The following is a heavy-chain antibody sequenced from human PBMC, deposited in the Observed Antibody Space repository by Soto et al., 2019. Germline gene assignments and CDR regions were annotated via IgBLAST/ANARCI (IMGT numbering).Heavy chain of an antibody. CDR2: IYYSGST. V-gene: IGHV4-59*01. D-gene: IGHD6-6*01. Sequence: SGTMSLTCTVAGRYISSYWWRWLRQPPGKGLEWIGYIYYSGSTNYNPSLKSRVTISVDTSKNQFSLKLSSVTAADTAVYYCARDVGLEHSSSSTFDPWGQGTLVTVSS. J-gene: IGHJ5*02. CDR3: ARDVGLEHSSSSTFDP. CDR1: GRYISSYW.